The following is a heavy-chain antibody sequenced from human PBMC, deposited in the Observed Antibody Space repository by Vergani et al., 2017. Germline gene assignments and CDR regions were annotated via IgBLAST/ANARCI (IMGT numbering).Heavy chain of an antibody. V-gene: IGHV3-23*01. J-gene: IGHJ4*02. Sequence: EVQLLESGGSLKQPGGSVRLSCAASGFTLSTYAMHWVRQAPGKGLELFSALTGGGGSTYYADSFKVRFIISRDNSRDTLYLQMNSLRAEDTTLYYCARETTQYFDYWSQATLVTVYS. CDR2: LTGGGGST. CDR3: ARETTQYFDY. CDR1: GFTLSTYA. D-gene: IGHD1-14*01.